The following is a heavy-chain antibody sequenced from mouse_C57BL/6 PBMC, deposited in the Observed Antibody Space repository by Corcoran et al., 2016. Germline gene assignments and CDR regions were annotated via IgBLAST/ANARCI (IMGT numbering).Heavy chain of an antibody. V-gene: IGHV9-3*01. CDR3: ARQELRLPFAY. J-gene: IGHJ3*01. CDR1: GYTFTTYG. D-gene: IGHD3-2*02. CDR2: INTYSGVP. Sequence: QIQLVQSGPALKQPGEAAKISCKASGYTFTTYGMLWLKQAPGKGLKWMGWINTYSGVPTYADDFKGRFAFSFETSASTAYLQINNLKNEDTATYFCARQELRLPFAYWGQGTLVTVS.